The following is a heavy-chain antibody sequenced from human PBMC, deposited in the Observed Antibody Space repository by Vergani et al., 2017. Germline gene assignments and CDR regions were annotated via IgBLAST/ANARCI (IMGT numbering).Heavy chain of an antibody. V-gene: IGHV4-59*01. D-gene: IGHD1-26*01. CDR3: ARVATDFLDY. Sequence: QVQLQESGPGLVKHSETLSLTCTVSGGSISSYYWSWIRQPPGKGLEWIGYSYYSGSTNYNPSLKSRVTISVDTSKNQFSLKLSSVTAADTAVYYCARVATDFLDYWGQGTLVTVSS. CDR2: SYYSGST. CDR1: GGSISSYY. J-gene: IGHJ4*02.